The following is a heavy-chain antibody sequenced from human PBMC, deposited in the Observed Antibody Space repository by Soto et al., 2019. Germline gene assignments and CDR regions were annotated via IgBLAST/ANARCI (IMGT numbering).Heavy chain of an antibody. Sequence: QVQLQESGPGLVEPSQTLSLTCTVSGGSISSGDYYWSWIRQPPGKGLEWIGHIYNSGSTYSNPSLKSRVTISVDTSKNQFSLKLSSVTAADTAVYYCVRGPDGDKVDYWGQGTLVTVSS. CDR1: GGSISSGDYY. J-gene: IGHJ4*02. D-gene: IGHD7-27*01. CDR2: IYNSGST. V-gene: IGHV4-30-4*01. CDR3: VRGPDGDKVDY.